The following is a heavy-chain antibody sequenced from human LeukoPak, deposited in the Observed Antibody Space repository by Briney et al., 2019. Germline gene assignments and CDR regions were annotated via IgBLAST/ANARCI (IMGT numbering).Heavy chain of an antibody. D-gene: IGHD1-26*01. J-gene: IGHJ5*02. V-gene: IGHV3-48*03. CDR3: ARGSGDWFDH. CDR2: ISSSGSSI. CDR1: GFTFRNYE. Sequence: GGSLRLSCAASGFTFRNYEMNWVRQAPGKGLEWVSYISSSGSSIYYADSVKGRLTISRDNAKNSLYLQMNSLRAEDTAVYYCARGSGDWFDHWGQGSLVTVSS.